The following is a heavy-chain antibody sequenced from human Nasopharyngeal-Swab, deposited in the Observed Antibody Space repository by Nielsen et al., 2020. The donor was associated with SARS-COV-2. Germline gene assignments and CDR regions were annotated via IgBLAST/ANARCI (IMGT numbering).Heavy chain of an antibody. CDR3: VRGPVEGATGYLQF. J-gene: IGHJ1*01. CDR1: GFTFSNYW. CDR2: IDMRGRTT. V-gene: IGHV3-74*03. Sequence: GGSLRLSCATSGFTFSNYWMHWVRQAPGKGLEWVARIDMRGRTTTHADSVKGRFTISRDNAKNTLSLQMNSLTPADTAVYFCVRGPVEGATGYLQFWGQGTLVTVSS. D-gene: IGHD1-26*01.